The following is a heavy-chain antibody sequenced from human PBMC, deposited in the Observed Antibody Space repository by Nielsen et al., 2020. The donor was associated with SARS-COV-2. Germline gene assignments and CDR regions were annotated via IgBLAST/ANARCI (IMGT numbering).Heavy chain of an antibody. Sequence: SLKISCAASGFTFSSYGMHWVRQAPGKGLEWVSGISWNSGSIGYADSVKGRFTISRDNAKNSLYLQMNSLRAEDTALYYCAKALSGSYHDPFDYWGQGTLVTVSS. V-gene: IGHV3-9*01. CDR1: GFTFSSYG. J-gene: IGHJ4*02. CDR2: ISWNSGSI. CDR3: AKALSGSYHDPFDY. D-gene: IGHD1-26*01.